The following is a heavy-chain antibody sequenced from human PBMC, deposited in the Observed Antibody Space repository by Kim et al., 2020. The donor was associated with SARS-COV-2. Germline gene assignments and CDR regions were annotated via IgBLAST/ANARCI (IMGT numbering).Heavy chain of an antibody. J-gene: IGHJ6*02. V-gene: IGHV3-53*01. CDR2: IYSGGST. CDR1: GFTVSSNY. Sequence: GGSLRLSCAASGFTVSSNYMSWVRQAPGKGLEWVSVIYSGGSTYYADSVKGRFTISRDNSKNTLYLQMNSLRAEDTAVYYCARDQDSGVYYDFWSGYTRYYYSMDVWGQETTVTVSS. D-gene: IGHD3-3*01. CDR3: ARDQDSGVYYDFWSGYTRYYYSMDV.